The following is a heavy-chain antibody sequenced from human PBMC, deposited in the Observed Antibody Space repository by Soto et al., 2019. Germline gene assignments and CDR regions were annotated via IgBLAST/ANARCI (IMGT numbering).Heavy chain of an antibody. D-gene: IGHD3-9*01. J-gene: IGHJ4*02. V-gene: IGHV3-23*01. CDR3: AKDAKILDWLPTSYYYDF. Sequence: EVQVLESGGDLAQPGGSLRLSCAASGFSFSSYAMSWVRQSPGKGLEWVSSISRSGNSTYSADSVRGRFTISRDNSKNTLYLQMYSMRADDTAVYYCAKDAKILDWLPTSYYYDFLGLGALVDVSS. CDR2: ISRSGNST. CDR1: GFSFSSYA.